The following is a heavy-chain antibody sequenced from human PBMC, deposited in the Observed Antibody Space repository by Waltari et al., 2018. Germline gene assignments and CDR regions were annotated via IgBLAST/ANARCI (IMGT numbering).Heavy chain of an antibody. Sequence: QVQLVASGGGVVQPGRSLRLSCAASGFTFSSYGMHWVRQAPGKGLEWVAVIWYDGSNKYYADSVKGRFTISRDNSKNTLYLQMNSLRAEDTAVYYCARDLGYGSGSWAYGMDVWGQGTTVTVSS. CDR1: GFTFSSYG. J-gene: IGHJ6*02. CDR3: ARDLGYGSGSWAYGMDV. V-gene: IGHV3-33*01. CDR2: IWYDGSNK. D-gene: IGHD3-10*01.